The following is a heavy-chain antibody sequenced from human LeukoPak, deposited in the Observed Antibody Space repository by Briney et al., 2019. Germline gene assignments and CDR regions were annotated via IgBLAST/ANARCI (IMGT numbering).Heavy chain of an antibody. J-gene: IGHJ4*02. Sequence: GGSLRLSCAASGFTFSSYTMNWVRQAPGKGLEWVSSISTSSSYIYYADSVKGRFTISRDNAKNSLYLQMNSLRAEDTAVYSCARSSRGHYDSSGYDYWGQGTLVTVSS. D-gene: IGHD3-22*01. CDR1: GFTFSSYT. CDR3: ARSSRGHYDSSGYDY. CDR2: ISTSSSYI. V-gene: IGHV3-21*01.